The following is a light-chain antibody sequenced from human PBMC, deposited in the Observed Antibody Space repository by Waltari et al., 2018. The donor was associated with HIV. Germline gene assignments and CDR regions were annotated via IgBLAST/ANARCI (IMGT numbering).Light chain of an antibody. V-gene: IGKV4-1*01. CDR3: QQYYNSPYT. J-gene: IGKJ2*01. CDR1: QSVLYSSNNKNY. Sequence: DIVMTQSPDSLAVSLGERATIKCKSSQSVLYSSNNKNYLAWYQQKPGQPPKLLIYWASTRESGVPDRFSGSGSGTHFTLTISSLQAEDVAVYYCQQYYNSPYTFGQGTKLEIK. CDR2: WAS.